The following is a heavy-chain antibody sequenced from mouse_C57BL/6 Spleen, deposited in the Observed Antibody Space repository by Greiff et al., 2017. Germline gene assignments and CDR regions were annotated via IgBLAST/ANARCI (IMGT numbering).Heavy chain of an antibody. J-gene: IGHJ1*03. Sequence: QVQLQQPGAELVKPGASVKMSCKASGYTFTSYWITWVKQRPGQGLEWIGDIYPGSGSTNYNEKFKSKATRTVDTSSSTAYMQLSSLTSEDSAVYYCAITTVVATKDWYFDVWGTGTTVTVSS. CDR2: IYPGSGST. V-gene: IGHV1-55*01. D-gene: IGHD1-1*01. CDR1: GYTFTSYW. CDR3: AITTVVATKDWYFDV.